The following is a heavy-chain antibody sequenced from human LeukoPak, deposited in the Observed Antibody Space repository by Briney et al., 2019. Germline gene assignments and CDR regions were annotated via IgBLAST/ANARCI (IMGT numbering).Heavy chain of an antibody. Sequence: GGSLRLSCAASGFTFSSYSMNWVRQAPGKGLEWVSSISSSSSYIYYADSVKGPFTISRDNAKNSLYLQMNSLRAEDAAVYYCARDVLNFWSGPTNDYWGQGTLVTVSS. CDR1: GFTFSSYS. CDR3: ARDVLNFWSGPTNDY. D-gene: IGHD3-3*01. CDR2: ISSSSSYI. V-gene: IGHV3-21*04. J-gene: IGHJ4*02.